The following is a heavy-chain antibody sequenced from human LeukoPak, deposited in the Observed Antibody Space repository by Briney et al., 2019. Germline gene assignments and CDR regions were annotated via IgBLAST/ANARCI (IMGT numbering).Heavy chain of an antibody. Sequence: GASVKVSCKASGYTFTNYHLHWVRQAPGQGLEWMGIINPSGGSTSYAQKFQDRVTTTRDTSTSTVYLELNSLRSEDTAVYYCARATWYGGNPSGAFDIWGQGTMVTVSS. CDR1: GYTFTNYH. D-gene: IGHD4/OR15-4a*01. V-gene: IGHV1-46*01. CDR3: ARATWYGGNPSGAFDI. CDR2: INPSGGST. J-gene: IGHJ3*02.